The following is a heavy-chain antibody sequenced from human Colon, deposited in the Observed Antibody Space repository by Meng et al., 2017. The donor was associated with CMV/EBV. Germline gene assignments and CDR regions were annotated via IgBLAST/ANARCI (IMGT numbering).Heavy chain of an antibody. CDR3: AREDIVVVPAADYYYGMDV. Sequence: GESLKISCAGTGFIFYTYEMNWVRQAPGKGLEWVAVISYDGSNKYYADSVKGRFTISRDNSKNTLYLQMNSLRAEDTAVYYCAREDIVVVPAADYYYGMDVWGQGTTVTVSS. CDR2: ISYDGSNK. CDR1: GFIFYTYE. D-gene: IGHD2-2*01. V-gene: IGHV3-30*04. J-gene: IGHJ6*02.